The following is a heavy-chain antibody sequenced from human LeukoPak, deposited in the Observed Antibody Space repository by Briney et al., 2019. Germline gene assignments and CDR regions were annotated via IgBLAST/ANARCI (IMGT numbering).Heavy chain of an antibody. J-gene: IGHJ3*02. V-gene: IGHV3-48*01. Sequence: GGSLRLSCAASGFTFSSYSMNWVRQAPGKGLEWVSYISSSSSTIYYADSVKGRFTISRDNSKSTLFLQMNSLRPEDTAVYYCAKDSVALNGMYDPFDIWGQGTMVTVSS. D-gene: IGHD2-8*01. CDR2: ISSSSSTI. CDR3: AKDSVALNGMYDPFDI. CDR1: GFTFSSYS.